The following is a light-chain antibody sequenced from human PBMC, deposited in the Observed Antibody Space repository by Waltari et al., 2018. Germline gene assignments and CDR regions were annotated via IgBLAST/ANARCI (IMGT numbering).Light chain of an antibody. Sequence: SYELTQPPSVSVSPGQTARISCSGDALPRQYVYWYQQKPGQAPILVIYKDNDRPSGLAGGFSGSSSGTTVTLTISGVQAEDEADYYCQSTDSSGTSWVFGGGTKLTVL. CDR2: KDN. CDR3: QSTDSSGTSWV. CDR1: ALPRQY. V-gene: IGLV3-25*03. J-gene: IGLJ3*02.